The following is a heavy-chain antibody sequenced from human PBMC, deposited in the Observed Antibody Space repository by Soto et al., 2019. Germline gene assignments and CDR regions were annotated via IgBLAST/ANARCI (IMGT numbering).Heavy chain of an antibody. Sequence: SETLSLTCTVSGGSVSSGSYYWSWIRQPPGKGLEWIGYIYYSGSTNYNPSLKSRVTISVDTSKNQFSLKLSSVTAADTAVYYCARGGYYYDSSGYYKIRWFDPWGQGTLVTVSS. CDR1: GGSVSSGSYY. CDR3: ARGGYYYDSSGYYKIRWFDP. D-gene: IGHD3-22*01. CDR2: IYYSGST. J-gene: IGHJ5*02. V-gene: IGHV4-61*01.